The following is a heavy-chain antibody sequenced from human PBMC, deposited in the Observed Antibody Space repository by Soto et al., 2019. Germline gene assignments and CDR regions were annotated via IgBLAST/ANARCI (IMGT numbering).Heavy chain of an antibody. CDR1: GFTFSSYA. Sequence: PGGSLRLSCAASGFTFSSYAMSWVRQAPGKGLEWVSAISGSGGSTYYADSVKGRFTISRDNSKNTLYLQMNSLRAEDTAVYYCAKGVRIVVVQVLNWFDPWGQGTLVTVSS. V-gene: IGHV3-23*01. D-gene: IGHD3-22*01. CDR3: AKGVRIVVVQVLNWFDP. CDR2: ISGSGGST. J-gene: IGHJ5*02.